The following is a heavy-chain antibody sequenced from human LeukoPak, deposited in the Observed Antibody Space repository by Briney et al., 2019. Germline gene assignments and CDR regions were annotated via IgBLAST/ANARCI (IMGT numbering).Heavy chain of an antibody. CDR3: ARGSRGDIFDY. J-gene: IGHJ4*02. Sequence: SETLSLTCTVSGGSISSGSYYWSWIRQPAGKGLEWIGRIYTSGSTNYNPSLKSRVTISVDTSKNQFSLKLSSVTAADTAVYYCARGSRGDIFDYWGQGTLVTVSS. CDR1: GGSISSGSYY. V-gene: IGHV4-61*02. D-gene: IGHD3-10*01. CDR2: IYTSGST.